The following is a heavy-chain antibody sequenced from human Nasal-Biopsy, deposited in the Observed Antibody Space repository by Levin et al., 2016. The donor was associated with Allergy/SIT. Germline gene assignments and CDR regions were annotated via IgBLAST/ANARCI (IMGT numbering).Heavy chain of an antibody. J-gene: IGHJ4*02. CDR2: MNPNSGDT. D-gene: IGHD6-19*01. CDR3: ARGFASGWYLD. CDR1: GYTFTAYD. V-gene: IGHV1-8*01. Sequence: ASVKVSCKASGYTFTAYDINWVRQATGQGLEWMGWMNPNSGDTDFAQSFQGRVIMTRDTSTSTAFLELTSLRSEDTAVYYCARGFASGWYLDWGQGTLVTVSS.